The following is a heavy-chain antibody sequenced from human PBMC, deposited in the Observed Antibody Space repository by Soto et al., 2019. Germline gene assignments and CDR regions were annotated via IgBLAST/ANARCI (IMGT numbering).Heavy chain of an antibody. D-gene: IGHD1-26*01. Sequence: PSETLSLTCTVSGGSINSYYWSWIRQPPGKGLEWIGYIYYSGSTNYNPSLKSRVTISVDTSKNQFSLKLSSVTAADTAVYYCARHVVGANPFDYWGQGTLVTVSS. CDR2: IYYSGST. CDR1: GGSINSYY. CDR3: ARHVVGANPFDY. J-gene: IGHJ4*02. V-gene: IGHV4-59*08.